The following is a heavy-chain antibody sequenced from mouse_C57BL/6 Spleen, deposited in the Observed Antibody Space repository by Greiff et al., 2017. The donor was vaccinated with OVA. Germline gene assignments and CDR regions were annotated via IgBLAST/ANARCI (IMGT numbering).Heavy chain of an antibody. J-gene: IGHJ2*01. CDR3: ARPSGRDY. D-gene: IGHD1-3*01. CDR1: GYTFTSYW. V-gene: IGHV1-59*01. Sequence: VQLQQPGAELVRPGTSVKLSCKASGYTFTSYWMHWVKQRPGQGLEWIGVIDPSDSYTNYNQKFKGKATLTVDTSSSTAYMQLSSLTSEDSAVYYWARPSGRDYWGQGTTLTVSA. CDR2: IDPSDSYT.